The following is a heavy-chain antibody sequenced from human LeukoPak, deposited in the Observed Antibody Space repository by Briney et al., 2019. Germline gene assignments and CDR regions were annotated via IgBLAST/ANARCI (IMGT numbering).Heavy chain of an antibody. Sequence: PGGTLSLSCAASGCTISNAWMSWVRQPPGTGLEWVGRIKSKTDGGTTDYAALVKGRITIAREAAKNTLYLQMNSLKTEDTAVYYWSTVVYYYGSSGYYSLDYWGQGTLVTVSS. CDR2: IKSKTDGGTT. CDR3: STVVYYYGSSGYYSLDY. CDR1: GCTISNAW. D-gene: IGHD3-22*01. J-gene: IGHJ4*02. V-gene: IGHV3-15*01.